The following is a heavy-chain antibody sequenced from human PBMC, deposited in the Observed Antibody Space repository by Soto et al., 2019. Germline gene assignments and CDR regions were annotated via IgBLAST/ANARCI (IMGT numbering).Heavy chain of an antibody. V-gene: IGHV2-5*02. Sequence: QITLKESGPTLVKPTQTLTLTCTFSGFALTTSGVGVGWIRQPPGKALEWLALIYWDDDKRYSPSLKSRLTITKDTSKNKVVLTVTHIDPVDTATYYCAHRLTRYTWNYGLFDDWGQGTLVTVSS. D-gene: IGHD1-7*01. J-gene: IGHJ5*02. CDR1: GFALTTSGVG. CDR2: IYWDDDK. CDR3: AHRLTRYTWNYGLFDD.